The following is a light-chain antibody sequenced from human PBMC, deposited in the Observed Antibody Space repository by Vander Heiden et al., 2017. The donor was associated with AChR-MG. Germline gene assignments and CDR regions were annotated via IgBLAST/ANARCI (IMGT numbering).Light chain of an antibody. J-gene: IGKJ3*01. CDR1: QSINNW. Sequence: DIQMTQSPSTLSASVGDRVIITCRASQSINNWLAWYQQKPGKPPKLLIYRASTLGGGVPARFSGSGSGTEYTLTISSLQPDDFATYYCQQYNGYSLTFGHGTKVDIK. V-gene: IGKV1-5*03. CDR3: QQYNGYSLT. CDR2: RAS.